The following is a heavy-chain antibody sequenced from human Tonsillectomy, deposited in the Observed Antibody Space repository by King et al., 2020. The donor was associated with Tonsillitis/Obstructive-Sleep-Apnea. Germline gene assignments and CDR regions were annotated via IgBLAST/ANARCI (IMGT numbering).Heavy chain of an antibody. CDR2: IFGDDNK. CDR1: GFSLTTSRVG. CDR3: AHHHYNFWSEW. D-gene: IGHD3-3*01. V-gene: IGHV2-5*02. J-gene: IGHJ4*02. Sequence: TLKESGPTLVKRTQTLTLTCTFSGFSLTTSRVGVGWIRQPPGKALEWLALIFGDDNKRYSPALKSRLTITKDTSKNQVVLRMTNVDPVDTATYYCAHHHYNFWSEWWGQGTLVTVSS.